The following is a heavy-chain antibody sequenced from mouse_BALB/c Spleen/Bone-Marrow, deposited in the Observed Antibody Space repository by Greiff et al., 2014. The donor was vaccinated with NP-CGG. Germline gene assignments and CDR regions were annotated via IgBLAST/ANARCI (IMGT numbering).Heavy chain of an antibody. V-gene: IGHV2-6-4*01. CDR1: GFSLSRYS. J-gene: IGHJ1*01. D-gene: IGHD1-1*01. CDR3: ATFIRPYFDV. CDR2: IWGGGST. Sequence: VMLVESGPGLVAPSQSLSITCTVSGFSLSRYSVHWVRQPPGKGLEWLGMIWGGGSTDYNSALKSKLSISKDDSKSQVFLKMNSLQTDDTAMYFCATFIRPYFDVWGAGTTVTVSS.